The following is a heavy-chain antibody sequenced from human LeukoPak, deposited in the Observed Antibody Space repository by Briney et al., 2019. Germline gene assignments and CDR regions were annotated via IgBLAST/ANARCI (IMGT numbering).Heavy chain of an antibody. CDR3: AKAAVVAATLYYFDY. CDR2: INSDGSST. Sequence: GGSLRLSCAASGFTFSSYWMHWVRQAPGKGLVWVSHINSDGSSTNYADSVKGRFTISRDNSKNTLYLQMNSLRAEDTAVYYCAKAAVVAATLYYFDYWGQGTLVTVSS. CDR1: GFTFSSYW. V-gene: IGHV3-74*01. D-gene: IGHD2-15*01. J-gene: IGHJ4*02.